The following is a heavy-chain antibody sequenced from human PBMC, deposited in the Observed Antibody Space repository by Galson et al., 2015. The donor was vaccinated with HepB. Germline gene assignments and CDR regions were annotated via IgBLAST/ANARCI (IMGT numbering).Heavy chain of an antibody. CDR3: AKLETYGDDHFDY. J-gene: IGHJ4*02. V-gene: IGHV3-23*01. Sequence: SLRLSCAASGFTFSDYAMTWVRQAPGKGLKWVSGISDGGGSTYYADSVKGRFTISRDNSKNTLYLQMISLRAEDTAVYYCAKLETYGDDHFDYWGQGTLVTVSS. CDR1: GFTFSDYA. D-gene: IGHD4-17*01. CDR2: ISDGGGST.